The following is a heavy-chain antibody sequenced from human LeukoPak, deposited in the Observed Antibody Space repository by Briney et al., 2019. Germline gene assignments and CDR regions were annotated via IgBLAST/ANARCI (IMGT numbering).Heavy chain of an antibody. V-gene: IGHV4-39*01. CDR1: GGSISSSSYY. Sequence: KPSETLSLTCTVSGGSISSSSYYWGWIRQPPGKGLEWIGSIYYSGSTCYNPSLKSRVTISVDTSKNQFSLKLSSVTAADTAVYYCARQGLIVRSPTWFDPWGQGTLVTVSS. D-gene: IGHD3-22*01. CDR2: IYYSGST. J-gene: IGHJ5*02. CDR3: ARQGLIVRSPTWFDP.